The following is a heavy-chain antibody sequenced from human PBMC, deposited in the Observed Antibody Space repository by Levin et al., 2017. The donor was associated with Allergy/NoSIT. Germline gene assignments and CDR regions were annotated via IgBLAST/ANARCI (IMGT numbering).Heavy chain of an antibody. CDR2: IYSGGST. D-gene: IGHD4-17*01. Sequence: GGSLRLSCAASGFTVSSSYMSWVRQAPGKGLEWVSVIYSGGSTYYADSVKGRFTISRDNSKNTLFLQMNSLRAEDTAVYYCARETITVNYYYYYYYMDVWGKGTTVTVSS. CDR3: ARETITVNYYYYYYYMDV. CDR1: GFTVSSSY. V-gene: IGHV3-53*01. J-gene: IGHJ6*03.